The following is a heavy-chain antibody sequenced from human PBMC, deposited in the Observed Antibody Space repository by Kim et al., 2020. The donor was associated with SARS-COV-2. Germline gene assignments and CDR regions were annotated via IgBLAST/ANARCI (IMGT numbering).Heavy chain of an antibody. D-gene: IGHD4-17*01. CDR3: ARDRGYGDDTFDY. V-gene: IGHV1-18*01. Sequence: DSVKVSCKASGYTFTSYGISWVRQAPGQGLEWLGWVGAYNGDTNYAQNLQGRVTLTTDTSTSTAFLELRSLRSDDTAVYFCARDRGYGDDTFDYWGQGTLVTVSS. CDR1: GYTFTSYG. CDR2: VGAYNGDT. J-gene: IGHJ4*02.